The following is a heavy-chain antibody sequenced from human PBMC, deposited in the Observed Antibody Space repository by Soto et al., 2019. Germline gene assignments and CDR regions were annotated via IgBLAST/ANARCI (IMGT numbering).Heavy chain of an antibody. J-gene: IGHJ4*02. V-gene: IGHV3-21*01. Sequence: EVQLVESGGGLVKPGGSLRLSCAASGFTFSKYTMNWVRQAPGKGLEWVSSISSSSSYIYYADSVKGRFTISRDNAKNSLYLQRNCLGAEDTAVYYCARGRELKYYFDYWGQGTRVTVSS. CDR1: GFTFSKYT. CDR2: ISSSSSYI. D-gene: IGHD1-26*01. CDR3: ARGRELKYYFDY.